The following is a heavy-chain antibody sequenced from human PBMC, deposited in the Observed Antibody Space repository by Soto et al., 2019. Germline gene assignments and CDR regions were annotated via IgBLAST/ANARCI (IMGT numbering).Heavy chain of an antibody. CDR1: GFTFSSYS. CDR3: ARDGSRYGSGSYYDY. CDR2: ISSSSSYI. J-gene: IGHJ4*02. Sequence: GGSLRLSCAASGFTFSSYSMNWVRQAPGKGLEWVSSISSSSSYIYYADSVKGRFTISRDNAKNSLYLQMNSLRAEDTAVYYCARDGSRYGSGSYYDYWGQGTLVTVSS. D-gene: IGHD3-10*01. V-gene: IGHV3-21*01.